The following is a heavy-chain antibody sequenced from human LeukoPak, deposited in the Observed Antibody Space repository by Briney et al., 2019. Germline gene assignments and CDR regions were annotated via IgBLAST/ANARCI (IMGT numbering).Heavy chain of an antibody. CDR1: GGTFSSYA. CDR3: AREGTKEDDWFDP. Sequence: SVKVSCKASGGTFSSYAISWVRQAPGQGLEWVGGIIPIFGTANYAQKFQGRVTITADESTSTAYMELSSLRSEDTAVYYCAREGTKEDDWFDPWGQGTLVTVSS. V-gene: IGHV1-69*13. J-gene: IGHJ5*02. D-gene: IGHD1-1*01. CDR2: IIPIFGTA.